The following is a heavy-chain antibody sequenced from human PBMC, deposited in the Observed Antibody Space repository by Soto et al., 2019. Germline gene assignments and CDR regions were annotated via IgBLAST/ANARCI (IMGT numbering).Heavy chain of an antibody. J-gene: IGHJ4*02. CDR3: ARFGLGRLMVYAMGFDY. V-gene: IGHV1-18*01. Sequence: ASVKVSCKASGYTFTSYGISWVRQAPGQGLEWMGWISAYNGNTNYAQKLQGRVTMTTDTSTSTAYMELRSLRSDDTAVYYCARFGLGRLMVYAMGFDYWGQGTLVTVSS. CDR1: GYTFTSYG. D-gene: IGHD2-8*01. CDR2: ISAYNGNT.